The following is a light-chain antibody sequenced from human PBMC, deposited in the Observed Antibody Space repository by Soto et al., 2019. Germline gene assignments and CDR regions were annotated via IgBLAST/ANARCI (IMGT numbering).Light chain of an antibody. V-gene: IGKV1-9*01. Sequence: DIHLTQSPSFLSASVGDRVTITCRASQGISSYLAWYQQKPGKAPKLLIFAASTLQSGVPSRFSGSGSGTEFTLTISSLQPEDFATYYCHQLNNYPLTFGGGTKVEIK. CDR2: AAS. J-gene: IGKJ4*01. CDR3: HQLNNYPLT. CDR1: QGISSY.